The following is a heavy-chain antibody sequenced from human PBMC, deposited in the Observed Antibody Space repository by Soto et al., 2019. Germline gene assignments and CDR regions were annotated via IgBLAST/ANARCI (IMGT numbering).Heavy chain of an antibody. J-gene: IGHJ4*02. V-gene: IGHV3-11*01. CDR1: GFTFSDYH. D-gene: IGHD4-17*01. Sequence: GGSLRLSCAASGFTFSDYHMSWIRQAPGKGLERVSYISSSASSIYYADSVKGRFTISRDNAKNSLYLQMNSLRADDTAVYYCAGRGPYGDYISYFDYWGQGTLVTVSS. CDR2: ISSSASSI. CDR3: AGRGPYGDYISYFDY.